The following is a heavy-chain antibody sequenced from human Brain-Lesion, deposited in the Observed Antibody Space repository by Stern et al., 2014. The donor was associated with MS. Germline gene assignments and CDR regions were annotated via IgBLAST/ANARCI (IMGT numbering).Heavy chain of an antibody. CDR3: ATYYYDSTGYNDF. CDR2: INPKSGGK. Sequence: QMQLVQSGAEVKKPGASVKVSCKASGYTFTGYYMHWVRQAPGQGLEWMGWINPKSGGKNYSQKFQGWVTMTRETSINHASLEPSRLRSDDTAVYYCATYYYDSTGYNDFWGQGTLVTVSS. J-gene: IGHJ4*02. V-gene: IGHV1-2*04. CDR1: GYTFTGYY. D-gene: IGHD3-22*01.